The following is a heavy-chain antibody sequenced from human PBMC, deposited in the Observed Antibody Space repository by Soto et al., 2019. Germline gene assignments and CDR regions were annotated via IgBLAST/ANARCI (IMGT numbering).Heavy chain of an antibody. D-gene: IGHD6-6*01. CDR2: ISGNGGST. CDR1: GFTLSNYA. CDR3: ARRARTDFYYMDV. V-gene: IGHV3-64*01. J-gene: IGHJ6*03. Sequence: EVQLVESGGGLAQPGGSLRLSCAASGFTLSNYAMDWVRQAPGKGLEYVSGISGNGGSTYYANSVKDRFTISRDNSKNTLYLQMGSLRPEDIAVYYCARRARTDFYYMDVWGKGTTVTVSS.